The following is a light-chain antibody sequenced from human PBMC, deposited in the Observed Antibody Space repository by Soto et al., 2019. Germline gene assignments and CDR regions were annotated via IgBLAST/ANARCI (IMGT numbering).Light chain of an antibody. Sequence: QTVVTQPPSASGTPGQRVTISCSGSRSNIGSNTLNWYQQLPGTSPKLLIYINNQRPSGVPDRFSGSKSGTSATLAISGLQSEAEADYYCAAWDDSLNGYVFGTGTKVTVL. CDR2: INN. CDR3: AAWDDSLNGYV. CDR1: RSNIGSNT. J-gene: IGLJ1*01. V-gene: IGLV1-44*01.